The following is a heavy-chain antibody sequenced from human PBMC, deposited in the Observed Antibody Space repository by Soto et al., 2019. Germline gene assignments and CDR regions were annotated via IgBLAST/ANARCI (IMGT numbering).Heavy chain of an antibody. CDR3: ARVRTGYGSGSPTIYYYMDV. CDR2: ISAYNGNT. Sequence: GASVKVSCKASGYTFTSYGISWVRQAPGQGLEWMGWISAYNGNTNYAQKLQGRVTMTTDTSTSTAYMELRSLRSDDTAVYYCARVRTGYGSGSPTIYYYMDVWGKGTTVTVSS. V-gene: IGHV1-18*01. J-gene: IGHJ6*03. D-gene: IGHD3-10*01. CDR1: GYTFTSYG.